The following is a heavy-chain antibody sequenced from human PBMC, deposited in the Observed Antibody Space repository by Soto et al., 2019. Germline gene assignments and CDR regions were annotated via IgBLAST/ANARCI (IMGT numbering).Heavy chain of an antibody. D-gene: IGHD2-2*01. CDR3: ARAVLPATAPFDY. J-gene: IGHJ4*02. CDR2: IYYSGST. Sequence: SETLSLTCIVSGCSISNYYWSWIRQPPGKGLEWIGYIYYSGSTNYNPSLQSRVTISVDTSKNQFSLKLSSVTAADTAVYYCARAVLPATAPFDYWGQGTLVTVSS. CDR1: GCSISNYY. V-gene: IGHV4-59*01.